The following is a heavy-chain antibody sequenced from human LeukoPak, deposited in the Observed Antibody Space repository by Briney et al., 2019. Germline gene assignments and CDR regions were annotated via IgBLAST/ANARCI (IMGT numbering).Heavy chain of an antibody. CDR1: GGSFSGYY. CDR2: INHSGST. J-gene: IGHJ5*02. CDR3: ARRVDGYYYDSSGYSVFDP. Sequence: PSETLSLTCAVYGGSFSGYYWSWLRQPPGKGVEGIGEINHSGSTNYNPSLKSRVTISVDTSKNQFSLKLSSVTAADTAVYYCARRVDGYYYDSSGYSVFDPWGQGTLVTVSS. D-gene: IGHD3-22*01. V-gene: IGHV4-34*01.